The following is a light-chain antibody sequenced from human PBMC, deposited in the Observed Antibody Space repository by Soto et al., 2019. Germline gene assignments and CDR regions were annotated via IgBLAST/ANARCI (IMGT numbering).Light chain of an antibody. V-gene: IGLV2-14*01. CDR2: DVT. CDR3: CSYTTSNTRQIV. CDR1: SSDVGGYNY. J-gene: IGLJ1*01. Sequence: QSVLTQPASVSGSPGQSITISCTGTSSDVGGYNYVSWYQQHPGKAPKFMIYDVTNRPSGVSNRFSGSKSGNTASLTISGLQVEDEADYYCCSYTTSNTRQIVFGTGTRSPS.